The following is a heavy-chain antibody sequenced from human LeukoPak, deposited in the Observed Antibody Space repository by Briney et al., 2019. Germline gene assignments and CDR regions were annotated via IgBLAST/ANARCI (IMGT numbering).Heavy chain of an antibody. CDR2: ISGYQGST. J-gene: IGHJ4*02. CDR1: GYTFSNYG. V-gene: IGHV1-18*01. D-gene: IGHD5-12*01. Sequence: GASVKVSCRASGYTFSNYGIAWVRQAPGQGIEWMGWISGYQGSTKYAQNFQGRVTMTIDRSTSTAYMDLRSLRSDDTAMYFCARSDPGTITAGPFHYWGQGTLVAVSS. CDR3: ARSDPGTITAGPFHY.